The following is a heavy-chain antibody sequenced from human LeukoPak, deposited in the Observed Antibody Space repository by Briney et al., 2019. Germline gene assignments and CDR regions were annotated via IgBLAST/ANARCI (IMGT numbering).Heavy chain of an antibody. CDR3: ARHQLLNWFDP. Sequence: GESLKISCKVSGNSFTTYWIGWVRQMPGTGLEWMGIIYPGDSDTKYSPSFQGQVTISADKSLSTVYLQWNSLKASDTAMYYCARHQLLNWFDPWGQGTLVTVSS. D-gene: IGHD2-2*01. V-gene: IGHV5-51*01. J-gene: IGHJ5*02. CDR1: GNSFTTYW. CDR2: IYPGDSDT.